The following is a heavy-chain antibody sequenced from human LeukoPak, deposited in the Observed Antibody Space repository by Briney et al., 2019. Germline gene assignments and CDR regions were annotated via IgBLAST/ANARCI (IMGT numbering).Heavy chain of an antibody. CDR2: ISTNNGNT. V-gene: IGHV1-18*01. CDR1: GFTFTRYD. CDR3: ARDVPGSIGTTARFDP. J-gene: IGHJ5*02. D-gene: IGHD1-1*01. Sequence: ASVTVSCKASGFTFTRYDINWMRQAPGQGLEWMGWISTNNGNTNYAQQFQGRVTMTTDTSTSTAYMELRSLKSDDTAVYYCARDVPGSIGTTARFDPWGQGTLVTVSS.